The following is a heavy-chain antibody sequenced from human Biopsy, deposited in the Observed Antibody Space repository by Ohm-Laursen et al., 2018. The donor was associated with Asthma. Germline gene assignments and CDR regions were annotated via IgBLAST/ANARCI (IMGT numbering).Heavy chain of an antibody. J-gene: IGHJ4*02. CDR1: GFTFSNYG. CDR3: AKDVFPGWELRRGPDY. V-gene: IGHV3-30*18. Sequence: SLRLSCAASGFTFSNYGVHWVRQAPGKGLGWVAVISFDGSNKNYTDSVKGRFTISRDNSRNTLHLQVNSLRAEDTAVYYCAKDVFPGWELRRGPDYWGQGTLVTVSS. CDR2: ISFDGSNK. D-gene: IGHD1-26*01.